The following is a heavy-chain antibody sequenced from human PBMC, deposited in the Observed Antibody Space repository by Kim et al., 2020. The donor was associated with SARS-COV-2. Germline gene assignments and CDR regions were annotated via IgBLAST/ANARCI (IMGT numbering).Heavy chain of an antibody. CDR3: AKSGLYRRDSSGYPEYFQQ. J-gene: IGHJ1*01. CDR1: GFTFSSYA. V-gene: IGHV3-23*01. Sequence: GGSLRLSCAASGFTFSSYAMSGVRQAPGKGLEWVSAISGSGGSTYYADSVKGRFTISRDNSKNTLYLQMNSLRAEDTAVYYCAKSGLYRRDSSGYPEYFQQWGQGTLVTVSS. CDR2: ISGSGGST. D-gene: IGHD3-22*01.